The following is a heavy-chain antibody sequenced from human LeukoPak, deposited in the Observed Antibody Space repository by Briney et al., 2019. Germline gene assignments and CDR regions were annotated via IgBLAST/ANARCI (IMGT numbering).Heavy chain of an antibody. J-gene: IGHJ5*02. CDR1: GGSISSYY. CDR3: VRGFDWGEMAPFDP. Sequence: SETLSLTCTVSGGSISSYYWSWIRQPPGKGLEWIGYIYYSGSTNYNPSLKSRVTISVDTSKNQFSLKLSSVTAADTAVYYCVRGFDWGEMAPFDPWGQGTLVTVSS. D-gene: IGHD5-12*01. V-gene: IGHV4-59*01. CDR2: IYYSGST.